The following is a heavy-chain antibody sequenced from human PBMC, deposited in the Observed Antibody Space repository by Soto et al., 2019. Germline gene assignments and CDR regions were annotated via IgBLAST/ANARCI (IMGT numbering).Heavy chain of an antibody. CDR1: GGSISSGGYY. CDR3: ARLQDYGDYYDAFDI. J-gene: IGHJ3*02. V-gene: IGHV4-31*03. D-gene: IGHD4-17*01. Sequence: QVQLQESGPGLVKPSQTLSLTCTVSGGSISSGGYYWSWIRQHPGKGLEWIGYIYYSGSTYYNPSLKSRVTLSVDTSKNQFSLKLSSVTAADTAVYYCARLQDYGDYYDAFDIWGQGTMVTVSS. CDR2: IYYSGST.